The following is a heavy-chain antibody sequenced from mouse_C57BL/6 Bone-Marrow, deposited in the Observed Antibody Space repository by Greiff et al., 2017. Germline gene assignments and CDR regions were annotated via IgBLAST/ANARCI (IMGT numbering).Heavy chain of an antibody. J-gene: IGHJ4*01. CDR1: GFTFTDYY. CDR3: ARNYYSNSYYYAMDY. CDR2: IRNKANGYTT. Sequence: EVKLVESGGGLVQPGGSLSLSCAASGFTFTDYYMSWVRQPPGKALEWLGFIRNKANGYTTEYSASVKGRFTISRDNSQSILYLQMNALRAEDSATYYCARNYYSNSYYYAMDYWGQGTSVTVSS. V-gene: IGHV7-3*01. D-gene: IGHD2-5*01.